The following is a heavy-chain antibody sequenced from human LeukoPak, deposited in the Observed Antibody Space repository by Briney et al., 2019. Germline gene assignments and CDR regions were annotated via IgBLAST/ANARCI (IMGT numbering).Heavy chain of an antibody. D-gene: IGHD2-2*01. CDR2: LSSSGYYI. CDR3: ARVWDIVVVPAAPHFDY. Sequence: GGSLRLSCAASGFTFSSYSMNWVRQAPGKGLEWVSSLSSSGYYIYYADSVKGRFTISRDNAKDSLYLEMNSLRAEDTAVYYCARVWDIVVVPAAPHFDYWGQGTLVTVSS. CDR1: GFTFSSYS. V-gene: IGHV3-21*06. J-gene: IGHJ4*02.